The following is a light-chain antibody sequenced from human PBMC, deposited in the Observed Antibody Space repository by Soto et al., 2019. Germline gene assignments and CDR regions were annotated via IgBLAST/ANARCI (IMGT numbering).Light chain of an antibody. V-gene: IGKV3-20*01. Sequence: SVLTRSPGNLSLSAGARDTLSCSASQSVSNNYLAWYQQKPGQAPRLLIFRASNKATGISDRFSGSGSGTEFNLTISGREPEDSGMYLCHQLGGSAETVGQGTRV. J-gene: IGKJ1*01. CDR3: HQLGGSAET. CDR1: QSVSNNY. CDR2: RAS.